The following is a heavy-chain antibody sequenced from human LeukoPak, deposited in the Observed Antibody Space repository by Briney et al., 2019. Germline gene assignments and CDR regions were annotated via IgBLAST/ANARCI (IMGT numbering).Heavy chain of an antibody. CDR2: ISYDGSNK. Sequence: GGSLRLSCSASGFTFSSYAMHWVRQAPGKGLEWVAVISYDGSNKYYADSVKGRFTISRDNSKNTLYLQMNSLRAEDTAVYYCAFGNTAMARPFFDYWGQGTLVTVSS. V-gene: IGHV3-30-3*01. CDR3: AFGNTAMARPFFDY. D-gene: IGHD5-18*01. CDR1: GFTFSSYA. J-gene: IGHJ4*02.